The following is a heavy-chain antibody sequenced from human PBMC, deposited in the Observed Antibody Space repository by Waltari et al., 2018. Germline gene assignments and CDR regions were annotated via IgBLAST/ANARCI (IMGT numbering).Heavy chain of an antibody. J-gene: IGHJ5*02. CDR3: ARHWKRNGYRFDP. CDR2: MYYSGTT. CDR1: GGSINRSSDY. V-gene: IGHV4-39*01. D-gene: IGHD5-12*01. Sequence: QLLLQESGPGLVTPSETLSLTCTVSGGSINRSSDYWGWVRQSHGKGPEWLGSMYYSGTTYYNPTLESRLTISGDTSKNQFSLRLSSVTAADTAVYYCARHWKRNGYRFDPWGQGTRVTVSS.